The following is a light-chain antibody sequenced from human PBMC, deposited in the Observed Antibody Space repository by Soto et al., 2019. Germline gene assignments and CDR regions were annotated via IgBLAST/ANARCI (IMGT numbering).Light chain of an antibody. Sequence: EIVLTQSPGTLSLSPGERATLSCRASQSVSSSYLAWYQQKPGQAPRLLIYGASSRATGIPDRFSGSGCGTEFTLTSRGLEPEDFAVDYCQQYCRSPVWAFGPGNKVDIK. CDR1: QSVSSSY. J-gene: IGKJ3*01. CDR3: QQYCRSPVWA. CDR2: GAS. V-gene: IGKV3-20*01.